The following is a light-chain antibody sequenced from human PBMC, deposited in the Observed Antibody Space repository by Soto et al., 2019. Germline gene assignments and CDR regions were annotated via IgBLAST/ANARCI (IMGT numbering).Light chain of an antibody. V-gene: IGKV3-20*01. CDR2: GAS. CDR1: QSVSSSH. J-gene: IGKJ1*01. Sequence: EIVLTQSPGTLSLSPGERAPLSCRASQSVSSSHLAWYQQKPGQAPRLLVYGASSRATGIPDRFSGSGSGTDFTLTISRLEPEDFAVYYCQQYGSSQWTFGQGTKMDTK. CDR3: QQYGSSQWT.